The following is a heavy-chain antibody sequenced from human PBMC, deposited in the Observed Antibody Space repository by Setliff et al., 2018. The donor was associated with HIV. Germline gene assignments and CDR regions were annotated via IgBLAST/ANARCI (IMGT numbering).Heavy chain of an antibody. CDR3: ARGEFYCGTDCYWSSFDY. J-gene: IGHJ4*02. V-gene: IGHV4-59*08. CDR1: GGSISSYY. CDR2: IYYSGST. D-gene: IGHD2-21*02. Sequence: SETLSLTCTVSGGSISSYYWSWIRQPPGKGLEWIGYIYYSGSTNYNPSLKSRVTISVDTSKNQFSLRLSSVTAADTAVYYCARGEFYCGTDCYWSSFDYWGQGTLVTVSS.